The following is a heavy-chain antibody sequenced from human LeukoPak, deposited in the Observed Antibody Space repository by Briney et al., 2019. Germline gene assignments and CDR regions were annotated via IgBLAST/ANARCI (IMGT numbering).Heavy chain of an antibody. D-gene: IGHD2-2*01. V-gene: IGHV3-7*03. J-gene: IGHJ4*02. CDR3: GRGGFLSGPSCYYFAY. CDR1: GFTFSTYW. Sequence: GGSLRLSCAASGFTFSTYWMTWVRQAPGKGLEWVANIKQDGSEKYYVDSVKGRFTISRDNAKNSLYLQMNSLRAEDTAVYYCGRGGFLSGPSCYYFAYGAQGPWVTV. CDR2: IKQDGSEK.